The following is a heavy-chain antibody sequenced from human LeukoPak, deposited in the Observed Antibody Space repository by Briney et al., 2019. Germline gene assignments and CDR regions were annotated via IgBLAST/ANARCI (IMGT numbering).Heavy chain of an antibody. CDR3: ARRYSSGWNDAFDI. CDR1: GGSISGYY. Sequence: SETLSLTCTVSGGSISGYYWSWIRQPPGKGLEWIGYIYTSGSTNYNPSLKSRVTISVDTSKNQFSLKLSSVTAADTAVYYCARRYSSGWNDAFDIWGQRTMVTVSS. D-gene: IGHD6-19*01. CDR2: IYTSGST. V-gene: IGHV4-4*09. J-gene: IGHJ3*02.